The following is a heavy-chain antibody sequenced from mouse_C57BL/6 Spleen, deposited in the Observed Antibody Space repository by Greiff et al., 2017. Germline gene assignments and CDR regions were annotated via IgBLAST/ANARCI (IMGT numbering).Heavy chain of an antibody. V-gene: IGHV1-59*01. Sequence: VQLQQPGAELVRPGTSVKLSCKASGYTFTSYWMHWVKQRPGQGLEWIGVIDPSDSYTNYNQKFKGKATLTVDTSSSTAYMQLSSLTSEDSAVYYCAREGDYGGNYWGQGTTLTVSS. CDR1: GYTFTSYW. D-gene: IGHD2-4*01. CDR2: IDPSDSYT. J-gene: IGHJ2*01. CDR3: AREGDYGGNY.